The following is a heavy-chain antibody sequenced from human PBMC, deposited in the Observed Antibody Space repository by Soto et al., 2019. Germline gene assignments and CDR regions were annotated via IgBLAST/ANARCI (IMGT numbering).Heavy chain of an antibody. J-gene: IGHJ4*02. Sequence: QVQLVQSGAEVREPGASVKVSCKASGYSFTSLDINWVRQTAGQGLEWMGWMQPSTGSTGYAQKFQGRVTMTRDTSINTTCMELTTPTSDDTAFYYCARGVSAGVDNWGQGTLVTVSS. CDR2: MQPSTGST. D-gene: IGHD3-10*01. CDR1: GYSFTSLD. V-gene: IGHV1-8*01. CDR3: ARGVSAGVDN.